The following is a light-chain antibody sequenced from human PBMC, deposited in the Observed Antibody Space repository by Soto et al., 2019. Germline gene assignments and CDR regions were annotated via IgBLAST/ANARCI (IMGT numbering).Light chain of an antibody. CDR3: QIYHRAPPWT. CDR1: QDTSNY. J-gene: IGKJ1*01. V-gene: IGKV1-27*01. Sequence: DIQMTQSPSSLSASVGDRVTIACRASQDTSNYLAWYQQKPGKSPKLLIYGASTLQSGVPSRFSGSGSETDFTLTISSLQPEDVATYYCQIYHRAPPWTFGQGTRVELK. CDR2: GAS.